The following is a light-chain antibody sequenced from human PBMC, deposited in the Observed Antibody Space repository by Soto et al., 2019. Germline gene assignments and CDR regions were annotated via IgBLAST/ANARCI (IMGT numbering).Light chain of an antibody. J-gene: IGKJ1*01. Sequence: EIVMTQSPATLSVSPGERVTLSCRASQSVGSNLAWYQQKPGQAPRLLIYGASTRATGIPARFSGSGSGTEFTLTISSLQSEDFAVYYCQQYNNWWTFGQGTKVDIK. CDR1: QSVGSN. V-gene: IGKV3-15*01. CDR2: GAS. CDR3: QQYNNWWT.